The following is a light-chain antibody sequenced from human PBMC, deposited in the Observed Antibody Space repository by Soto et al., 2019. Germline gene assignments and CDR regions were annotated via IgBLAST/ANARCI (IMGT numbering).Light chain of an antibody. Sequence: IVMTQSPDSLAVSLGERATISCKSSQDVLYTSKNKNYLSWYQKKPGQPPKLLIYWASTRESGVPERFTGSGSGTDFTLTISSLQAEDAAVYYCLQYYTVPFSFGPGTKVDIK. V-gene: IGKV4-1*01. J-gene: IGKJ3*01. CDR2: WAS. CDR1: QDVLYTSKNKNY. CDR3: LQYYTVPFS.